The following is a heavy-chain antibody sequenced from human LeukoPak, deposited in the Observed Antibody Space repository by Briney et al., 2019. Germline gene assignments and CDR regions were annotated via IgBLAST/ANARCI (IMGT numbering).Heavy chain of an antibody. CDR2: MNPNSGNT. Sequence: ASVKVSCKASGYTITSYDINWVRQATGQGLEWMGWMNPNSGNTGYAQKFQGRVTMTRNTSISTAYMELSSLRSEDTAVYYCATGPFGGDAFDIWGRGTMVTVSS. J-gene: IGHJ3*02. V-gene: IGHV1-8*01. CDR3: ATGPFGGDAFDI. CDR1: GYTITSYD. D-gene: IGHD3-10*01.